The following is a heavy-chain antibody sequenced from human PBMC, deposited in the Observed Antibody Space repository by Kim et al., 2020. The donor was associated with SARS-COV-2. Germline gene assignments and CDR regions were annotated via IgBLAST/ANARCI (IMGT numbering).Heavy chain of an antibody. J-gene: IGHJ4*02. CDR3: ARLSNYGSGSYFDY. V-gene: IGHV5-51*01. Sequence: SPSCQGQVTISADKSISTAYLQWSSLKASDTAMYYCARLSNYGSGSYFDYWGQGTLVTVSS. D-gene: IGHD3-10*01.